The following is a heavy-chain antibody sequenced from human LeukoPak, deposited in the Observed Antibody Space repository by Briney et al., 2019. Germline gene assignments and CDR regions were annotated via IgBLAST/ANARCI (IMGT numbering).Heavy chain of an antibody. V-gene: IGHV2-70*11. CDR3: ARTSEFESPFDY. J-gene: IGHJ4*02. Sequence: SGPTLVNPTQTLTLTCTFSGFSLSTSGMCVSWIRQPPGKALEWLARIGWDDDKYYSTSLKTRLTISKDTSKNQVVLTMTNLDPVDTATYYCARTSEFESPFDYWGQGTLVTVSS. D-gene: IGHD3-10*01. CDR1: GFSLSTSGMC. CDR2: IGWDDDK.